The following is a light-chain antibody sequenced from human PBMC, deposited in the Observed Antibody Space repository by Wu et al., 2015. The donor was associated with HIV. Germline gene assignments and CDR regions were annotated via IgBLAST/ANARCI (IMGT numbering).Light chain of an antibody. J-gene: IGKJ1*01. V-gene: IGKV3-15*01. CDR3: QQYNTYSRT. CDR2: GAS. Sequence: EIVMTQSPATLSVSPGERATLPCRASQSISNKLVWYQQRRGQAPRLLIYGASTRATGIPARFSGSGSGTEFTLTISSMQSEDFAVYYCQQYNTYSRTFGQGTKVEIK. CDR1: QSISNK.